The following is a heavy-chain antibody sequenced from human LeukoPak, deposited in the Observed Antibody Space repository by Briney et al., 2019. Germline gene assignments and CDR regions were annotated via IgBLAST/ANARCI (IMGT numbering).Heavy chain of an antibody. V-gene: IGHV1-46*01. J-gene: IGHJ3*02. Sequence: ASVTVSCKASGYTFTSYYMHWVRQAPGQGLEWMGIINPSGGSTTYAQKFQGRVTMTRDTSTSTVYMELNSLRSEDTAVYYCAREFVTYYGSSGYRDAFDIWGQGTMVTVSS. CDR1: GYTFTSYY. D-gene: IGHD3-22*01. CDR2: INPSGGST. CDR3: AREFVTYYGSSGYRDAFDI.